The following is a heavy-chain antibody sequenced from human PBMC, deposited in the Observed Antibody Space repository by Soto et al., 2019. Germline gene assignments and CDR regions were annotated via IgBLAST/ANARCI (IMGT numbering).Heavy chain of an antibody. CDR3: ARDQRTPPVLRGAIDH. J-gene: IGHJ4*02. CDR1: GFTFSDYY. D-gene: IGHD2-21*01. Sequence: QVQLVEYGAGLVKPGGSLRLSCAASGFTFSDYYLSWFRQAPGKGLVWLAYISTSGSTTNYADSVKGRFTISRDNAKNSLYLQMDSLRAEDTAVYYCARDQRTPPVLRGAIDHWGQGTLVTVSS. V-gene: IGHV3-11*01. CDR2: ISTSGSTT.